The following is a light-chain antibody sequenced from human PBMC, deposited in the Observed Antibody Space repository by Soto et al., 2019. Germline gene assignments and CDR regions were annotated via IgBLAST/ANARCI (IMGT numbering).Light chain of an antibody. J-gene: IGLJ2*01. CDR3: ASLDDSLNGVV. Sequence: QSVLTPPPSASGPPGQRVTISCSGSSSNIGSKTVNWYQQLPGTATKLLIYSNNQRPSGVPDRFSGSKSGTSDSLAISGLQSEDEFDYYCASLDDSLNGVVFGVGTKVTVL. CDR1: SSNIGSKT. V-gene: IGLV1-44*01. CDR2: SNN.